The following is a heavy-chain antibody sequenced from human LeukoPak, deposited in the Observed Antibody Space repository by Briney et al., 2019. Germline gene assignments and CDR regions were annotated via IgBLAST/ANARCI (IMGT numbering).Heavy chain of an antibody. Sequence: SETLSLTCTVSGYSISSGYYWGWIRQPPGKGLEWIGSIYHGGSTYYNPSLKSRVTILVDTSKNQFSLKLSSVTAADTAVYYCARDAYGVHYDRPPEWGQGTLVTVSS. J-gene: IGHJ4*02. CDR1: GYSISSGYY. CDR3: ARDAYGVHYDRPPE. CDR2: IYHGGST. V-gene: IGHV4-38-2*02. D-gene: IGHD3-16*01.